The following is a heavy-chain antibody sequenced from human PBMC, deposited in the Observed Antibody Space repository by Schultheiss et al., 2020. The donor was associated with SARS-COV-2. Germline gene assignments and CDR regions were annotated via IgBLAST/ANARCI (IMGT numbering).Heavy chain of an antibody. V-gene: IGHV3-21*01. CDR1: GFTFSSYS. J-gene: IGHJ6*02. D-gene: IGHD2-2*01. Sequence: GESLKISCAASGFTFSSYSMNWVRQAPGKGLEWVSSISSSSYIYYADSVKGRFTISRDNAKNSLYLQMNSLRAEDTAVYYCARFLVQNVVPAAYYYYYYGMDVWGQGTTVTVSS. CDR3: ARFLVQNVVPAAYYYYYYGMDV. CDR2: ISSSSYI.